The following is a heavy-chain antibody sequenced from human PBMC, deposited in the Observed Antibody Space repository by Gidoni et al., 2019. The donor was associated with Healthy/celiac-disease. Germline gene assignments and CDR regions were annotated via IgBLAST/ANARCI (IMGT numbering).Heavy chain of an antibody. CDR2: IYSGGST. D-gene: IGHD1-26*01. J-gene: IGHJ4*02. Sequence: EVQLVETGGGLIQPGGSLRLSCAASGFTVSSNYMSWVRQAPGKGLEWVSVIYSGGSTYYADSVKCRFTISRDKSKNKLYLQMNSLRAEDTAVYYCAREVVGASKYYFDYWGQGTLVTVSS. CDR1: GFTVSSNY. CDR3: AREVVGASKYYFDY. V-gene: IGHV3-53*02.